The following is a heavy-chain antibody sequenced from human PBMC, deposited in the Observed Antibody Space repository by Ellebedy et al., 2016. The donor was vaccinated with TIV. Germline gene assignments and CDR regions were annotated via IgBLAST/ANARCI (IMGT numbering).Heavy chain of an antibody. CDR3: ASRGYDIWTGHDFYFDY. D-gene: IGHD3-9*01. Sequence: SETLSLXCAVSGDSMNACYWSWIRQSPGKGLEWIGYIHYTGIAKYNPSLKSRVTMSVDTSKNQFSLNLSSVTAADTAVYYCASRGYDIWTGHDFYFDYWGQGNLVTVSS. J-gene: IGHJ4*02. CDR1: GDSMNACY. V-gene: IGHV4-59*01. CDR2: IHYTGIA.